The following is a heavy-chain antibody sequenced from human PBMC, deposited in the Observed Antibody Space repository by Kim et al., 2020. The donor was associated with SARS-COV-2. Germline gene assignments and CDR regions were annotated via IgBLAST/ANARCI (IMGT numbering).Heavy chain of an antibody. J-gene: IGHJ3*02. Sequence: ASVKVSCKASGYTFTSYGISWVRQAPGQGLEWMGWISAYNGNTNYAQKLQGRVTMTTDTSTSTAYMELRSLRSDDTAVYYCARQYYNWNGYAAFDIWGQGTMVTVSS. CDR1: GYTFTSYG. CDR2: ISAYNGNT. CDR3: ARQYYNWNGYAAFDI. V-gene: IGHV1-18*01. D-gene: IGHD1-20*01.